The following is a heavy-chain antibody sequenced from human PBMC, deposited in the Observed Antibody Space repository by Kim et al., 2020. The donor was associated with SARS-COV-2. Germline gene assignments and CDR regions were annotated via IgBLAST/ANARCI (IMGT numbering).Heavy chain of an antibody. D-gene: IGHD3-22*01. Sequence: GESLKISCKGSGYSFTSYWIGWVRQMPGKGLEWMGIIYPGDSDTRYSPSFQGQVTISADKSISTAYLQWSSLKASDTTMYYCARHAPYYDSSGYLPYYYGMDVWGQGTTVTVSS. CDR2: IYPGDSDT. J-gene: IGHJ6*02. CDR3: ARHAPYYDSSGYLPYYYGMDV. CDR1: GYSFTSYW. V-gene: IGHV5-51*01.